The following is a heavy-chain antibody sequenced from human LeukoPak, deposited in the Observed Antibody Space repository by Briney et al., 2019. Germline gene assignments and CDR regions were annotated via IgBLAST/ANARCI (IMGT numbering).Heavy chain of an antibody. CDR3: ARDVWVRGVIISDY. CDR2: VDHSGYT. Sequence: KPSETLSLTCAVSGGSISSTNWWTWVRQPPGEGLEWIGEVDHSGYTNYNPSLKSRVTISVDKSKNHFSLKLSSVTAADTAIYYCARDVWVRGVIISDYWGQGTLVTVSS. D-gene: IGHD3-10*01. J-gene: IGHJ4*02. CDR1: GGSISSTNW. V-gene: IGHV4-4*02.